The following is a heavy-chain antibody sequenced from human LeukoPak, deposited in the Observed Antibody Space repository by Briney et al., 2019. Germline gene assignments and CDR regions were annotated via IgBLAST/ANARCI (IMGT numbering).Heavy chain of an antibody. V-gene: IGHV4-4*07. J-gene: IGHJ5*02. Sequence: SETLSLTCTVSGGSISSYYWSWIRQPAGKGLEWIGRIYTSGSTNYNPSLKSRVTISVDTSKNQFSLKLSSVTAADTAVYYCARGLRITMVRGVIRPGSWFDPWGQGTLVTVSS. CDR3: ARGLRITMVRGVIRPGSWFDP. CDR1: GGSISSYY. CDR2: IYTSGST. D-gene: IGHD3-10*01.